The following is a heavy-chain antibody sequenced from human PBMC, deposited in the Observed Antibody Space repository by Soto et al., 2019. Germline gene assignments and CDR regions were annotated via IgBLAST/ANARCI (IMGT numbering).Heavy chain of an antibody. CDR2: INHSGST. CDR1: VWSFSVYY. D-gene: IGHD3-9*01. J-gene: IGHJ6*02. CDR3: ARGTGLRYFDWLSANYYYGMDV. V-gene: IGHV4-34*01. Sequence: TCAVYVWSFSVYYLSWIRQPPGKWLEWIGEINHSGSTNYNPSLKSRVTISVDTSKNQFSLKLSSVTAADTAVYYCARGTGLRYFDWLSANYYYGMDVWGQGTTVTVSS.